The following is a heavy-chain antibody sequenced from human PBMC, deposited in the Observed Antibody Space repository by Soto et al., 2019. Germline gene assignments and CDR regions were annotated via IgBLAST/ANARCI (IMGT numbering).Heavy chain of an antibody. D-gene: IGHD3-3*01. CDR3: VKNTYYDFWSGYLGFDY. V-gene: IGHV3-23*01. CDR1: GFTFSSYA. Sequence: EVQLLESGGGLVQPGGSLRLSCAASGFTFSSYAMSWVRQAPGKGLEWVSAISGSGGSTYYADSVKGRFTISRDNSKNTLYLQMNSLRAEDTAVYYCVKNTYYDFWSGYLGFDYWGQGTLVTVSS. J-gene: IGHJ4*02. CDR2: ISGSGGST.